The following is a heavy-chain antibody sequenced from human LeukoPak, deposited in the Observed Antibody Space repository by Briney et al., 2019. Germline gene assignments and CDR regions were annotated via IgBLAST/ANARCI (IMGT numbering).Heavy chain of an antibody. CDR2: IYTSGST. J-gene: IGHJ4*02. Sequence: SETLSLTCTVSGGSISSYYWSWIRQPAGKGLEWIGRIYTSGSTNYNPSLKSRVTMSVDTSKNQFSLKLSSVTAADTAVYYCARGAHYYDILTGWVFDYWGQGTLVTVSS. CDR1: GGSISSYY. D-gene: IGHD3-9*01. V-gene: IGHV4-4*07. CDR3: ARGAHYYDILTGWVFDY.